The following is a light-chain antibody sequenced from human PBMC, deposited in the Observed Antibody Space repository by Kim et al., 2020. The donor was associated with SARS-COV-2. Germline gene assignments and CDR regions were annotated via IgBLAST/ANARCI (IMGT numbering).Light chain of an antibody. Sequence: ASVGDTVTITCRASQKVNIWLAWYQQKPGQVPKLLIHKTSGLQRGVPSRFSGGGSGTDFTLTISSLQPDDFATYYCQQYHTHSTFGQGTKVDIK. CDR3: QQYHTHST. V-gene: IGKV1-5*03. CDR1: QKVNIW. J-gene: IGKJ1*01. CDR2: KTS.